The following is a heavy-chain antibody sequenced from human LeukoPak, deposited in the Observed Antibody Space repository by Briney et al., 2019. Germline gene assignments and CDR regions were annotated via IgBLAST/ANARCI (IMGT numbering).Heavy chain of an antibody. Sequence: GRSLRLSCAASGFTFDDYAMHWVRQAPGKGLEWVSGISWNSGSIGYADSVKGGFTISRDNAKNSLYLQMNSLRAEDTALYYCAKDIGTSGGFDPWGQGTLVTVSS. CDR3: AKDIGTSGGFDP. J-gene: IGHJ5*02. CDR1: GFTFDDYA. D-gene: IGHD2-2*01. V-gene: IGHV3-9*01. CDR2: ISWNSGSI.